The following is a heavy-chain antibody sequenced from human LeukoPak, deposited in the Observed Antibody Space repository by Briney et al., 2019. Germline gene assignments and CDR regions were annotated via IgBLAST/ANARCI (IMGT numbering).Heavy chain of an antibody. CDR2: IHHSGST. V-gene: IGHV4-34*01. CDR3: AREGDSSVYYDY. J-gene: IGHJ4*02. D-gene: IGHD3-22*01. Sequence: PSETLSLTCAVYRGSFSGYYWSWIRQPPGKGLEWIGEIHHSGSTNYNPSLKSRVTLSVDTSKNQFSLKLSSVTAADTAVYYCAREGDSSVYYDYWGQGTLVTVSS. CDR1: RGSFSGYY.